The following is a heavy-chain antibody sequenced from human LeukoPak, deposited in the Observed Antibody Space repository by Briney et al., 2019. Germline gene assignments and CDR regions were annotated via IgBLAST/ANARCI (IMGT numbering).Heavy chain of an antibody. V-gene: IGHV3-48*04. CDR2: ISASGTSI. J-gene: IGHJ6*03. Sequence: QSGGSLRLSCAASGFTFNTYTMNWVRQAPGKGLEWLSYISASGTSIYYADSVKGRFIISRDNAKNSLSLQVNSLRVEDTAVYYCARVRGTYYMDVWGKGTTVTVAS. CDR1: GFTFNTYT. CDR3: ARVRGTYYMDV.